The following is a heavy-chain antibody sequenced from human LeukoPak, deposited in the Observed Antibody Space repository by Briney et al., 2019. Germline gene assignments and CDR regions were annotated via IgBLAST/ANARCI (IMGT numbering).Heavy chain of an antibody. Sequence: GGSLRLSCAASGFTFSSYAMTWVRQAPGKGLEWVSGISGSGGSTYQADSVKGRFTISRDNPKNTLYLQMSSLRAEDTAVYYCAKAISSWYYYGMNVWGKGTTVTVSS. D-gene: IGHD6-13*01. V-gene: IGHV3-23*01. CDR1: GFTFSSYA. CDR2: ISGSGGST. J-gene: IGHJ6*04. CDR3: AKAISSWYYYGMNV.